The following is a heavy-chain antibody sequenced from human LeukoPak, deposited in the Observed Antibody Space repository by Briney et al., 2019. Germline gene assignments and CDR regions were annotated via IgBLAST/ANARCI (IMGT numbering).Heavy chain of an antibody. V-gene: IGHV1-69*05. J-gene: IGHJ6*03. D-gene: IGHD5-18*01. CDR3: ASTDSAMVADYYYYYMDV. Sequence: GASVKVSCNASGGTFTSYAISWVRQAPGQGREWMGGIIPIFGTANYAQKFQGRVTITTDESTSTAYMELSSLRSEDTAVYCCASTDSAMVADYYYYYMDVWGKGTTVTVSS. CDR2: IIPIFGTA. CDR1: GGTFTSYA.